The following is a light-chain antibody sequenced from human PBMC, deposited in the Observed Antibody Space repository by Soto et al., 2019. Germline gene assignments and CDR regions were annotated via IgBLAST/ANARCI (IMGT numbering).Light chain of an antibody. J-gene: IGKJ1*01. CDR1: QSVSSNY. CDR2: DVS. CDR3: QQYGISPT. V-gene: IGKV3-20*01. Sequence: DIVLTQSPGTLSLSPGERATLSCMSSQSVSSNYLAWYQQKPDQAPRLVIYDVSGRATGIPDRFSGSGSGTDFTLTISRLEPEDSAVYYCQQYGISPTFGQGTKVEIK.